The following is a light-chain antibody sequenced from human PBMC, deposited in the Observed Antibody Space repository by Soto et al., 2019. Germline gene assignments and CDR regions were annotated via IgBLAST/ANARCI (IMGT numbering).Light chain of an antibody. CDR3: QQYNSYPWT. CDR1: QTISTY. J-gene: IGKJ1*01. CDR2: DAS. Sequence: DIQMTQSPRFLSASVGDRVTITCRASQTISTYLNWYQQKPGKAPKLLIYDASSLESGVPSRFSGSGSGTEFTLTISSLQPDDFATYYCQQYNSYPWTFGQGTKVDI. V-gene: IGKV1-5*01.